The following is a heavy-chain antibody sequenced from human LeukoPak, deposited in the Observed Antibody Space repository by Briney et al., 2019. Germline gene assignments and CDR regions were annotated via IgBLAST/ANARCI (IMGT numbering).Heavy chain of an antibody. V-gene: IGHV3-74*01. CDR1: GFTFSTYW. Sequence: PGGSLILPCAASGFTFSTYWMHWVRQAPGKGLVWLSRISSDGSSTNYADSVKGRFTISRDNAKNTLYLQMNSLRAEDTAVYYCARDYGEGGYYFDYWGQGTLVTVSS. CDR3: ARDYGEGGYYFDY. D-gene: IGHD4-17*01. CDR2: ISSDGSST. J-gene: IGHJ4*02.